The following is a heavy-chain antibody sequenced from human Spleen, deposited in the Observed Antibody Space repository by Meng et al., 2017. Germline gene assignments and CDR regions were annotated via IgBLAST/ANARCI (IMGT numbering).Heavy chain of an antibody. CDR3: ARDIGSGSYWGGRYFDY. J-gene: IGHJ4*02. CDR2: INPTDDST. V-gene: IGHV1-46*01. CDR1: GYTFTSYF. Sequence: QVQLVQSVDEVKKPGASVDLSCQASGYTFTSYFIHWVLQAPGQGLEWMGIINPTDDSTSYAQKFKGRVTMTSDTSTSTVFMALTRLRSDDTAVYYCARDIGSGSYWGGRYFDYWGQGTLVTVSS. D-gene: IGHD1-26*01.